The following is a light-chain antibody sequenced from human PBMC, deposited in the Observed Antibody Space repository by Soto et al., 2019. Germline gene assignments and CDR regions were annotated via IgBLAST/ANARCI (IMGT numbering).Light chain of an antibody. CDR1: QSVGNN. J-gene: IGKJ3*01. Sequence: EILMTQSPATLSVSPGERATLSCRASQSVGNNLAWYQQRPAQAPRLLIYGASTRATGIPARFSGSGSGTEFTLTISSLQSEDFAVSYCQQYNKWPLFTFGPRTRVDI. V-gene: IGKV3-15*01. CDR3: QQYNKWPLFT. CDR2: GAS.